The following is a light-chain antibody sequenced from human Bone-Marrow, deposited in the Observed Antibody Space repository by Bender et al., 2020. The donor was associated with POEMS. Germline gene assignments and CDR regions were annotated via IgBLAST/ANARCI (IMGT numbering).Light chain of an antibody. J-gene: IGLJ3*02. Sequence: SNELTQPPSVSVSPGQTATITCSGRKLGDKYAAWYQQKPGQAPVVVIYHDNKRPSGIPERFSGSNSGNTATLTISGTQSVDEGDYYCAAWDDSLNGPVFGGGTKLTVL. CDR1: KLGDKY. V-gene: IGLV3-1*01. CDR2: HDN. CDR3: AAWDDSLNGPV.